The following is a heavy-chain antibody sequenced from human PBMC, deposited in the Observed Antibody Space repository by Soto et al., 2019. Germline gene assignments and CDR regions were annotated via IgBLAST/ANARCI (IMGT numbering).Heavy chain of an antibody. Sequence: QVQLVESGGDLVKPGGSLRLSCAASGFTFSDYYMSGLRQAPGEGLEWVSYISSSGTIIYYADSVKGRFTISRDNAKNSLYLQMNTLSAEDTAVYYGAREFRDGAFDVWGQGAMVTVSS. V-gene: IGHV3-11*01. CDR2: ISSSGTII. CDR1: GFTFSDYY. CDR3: AREFRDGAFDV. J-gene: IGHJ3*01.